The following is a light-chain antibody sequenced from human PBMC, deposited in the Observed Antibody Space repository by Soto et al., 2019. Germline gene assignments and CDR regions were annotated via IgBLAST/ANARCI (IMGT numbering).Light chain of an antibody. CDR1: QSISNK. V-gene: IGKV3-15*01. CDR2: GAS. CDR3: QQYKIWSSIT. J-gene: IGKJ5*01. Sequence: ERVMTQSPATLSVYPGERAHLSCRASQSISNKVGWYQQKPGQAPRLLIYGASTRATGVPPRFSGSGSGTEFTLTISSLQSADFAVYYCQQYKIWSSITFGQGTRLEIK.